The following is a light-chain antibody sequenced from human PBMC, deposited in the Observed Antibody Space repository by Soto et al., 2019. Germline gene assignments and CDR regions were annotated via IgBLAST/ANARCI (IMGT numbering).Light chain of an antibody. CDR3: QQYNSDYT. Sequence: DIQMTQSPSTLSASVGDRVTITCRARQSISSWLAWYQQKPGKAPKLLIYRASSLESGVPSRFSGIGSGTEFTLTISSLQPDYFATYYCQQYNSDYTFGQGTKMEIK. V-gene: IGKV1-5*03. J-gene: IGKJ2*01. CDR2: RAS. CDR1: QSISSW.